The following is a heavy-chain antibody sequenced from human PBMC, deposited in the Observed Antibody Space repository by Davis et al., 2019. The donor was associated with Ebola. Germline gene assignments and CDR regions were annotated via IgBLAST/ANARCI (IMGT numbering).Heavy chain of an antibody. CDR1: GYTFTSYY. Sequence: AASVKVSCKASGYTFTSYYMHWVRQAPGQGLEWMGIINPSGGSTSYAQKFQGRVTMTRDTSKNQFSLKLSSVTAADTAVYYCARYRPYRYNWFDPWGQGTLVTVSS. CDR3: ARYRPYRYNWFDP. J-gene: IGHJ5*02. V-gene: IGHV1-46*01. CDR2: INPSGGST. D-gene: IGHD3-16*02.